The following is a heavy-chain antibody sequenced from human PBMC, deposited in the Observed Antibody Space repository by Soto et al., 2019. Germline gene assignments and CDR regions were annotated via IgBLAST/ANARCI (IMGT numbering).Heavy chain of an antibody. CDR1: GGSVSGYY. D-gene: IGHD3-3*01. CDR3: ARCGSVLRFLEYRPYYYGMDV. CDR2: INNSGST. V-gene: IGHV4-34*01. J-gene: IGHJ6*02. Sequence: SETLSLTCAVYGGSVSGYYWSWIRQPPGKGLEWIGGINNSGSTNYNPSLKSRVTISVDTSKNQFSLKLSSVTAADTAVYYCARCGSVLRFLEYRPYYYGMDVWGQGTTVTVSS.